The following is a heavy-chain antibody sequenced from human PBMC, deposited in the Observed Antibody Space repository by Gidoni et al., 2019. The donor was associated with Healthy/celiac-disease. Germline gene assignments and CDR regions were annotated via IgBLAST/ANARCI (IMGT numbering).Heavy chain of an antibody. CDR2: LNSDGSIT. V-gene: IGHV3-74*01. D-gene: IGHD3-22*01. Sequence: EVQLVESGGGLVQPGGSLRLSCAASGFTFSSYWMHWVRQAPGKGLVWVSRLNSDGSITSYADSVKGRFTISRDNAKNTLYLQMNSLRAEDTAVYYCARGAYYYDSRGDVFDIWGQGTMVTVSS. CDR3: ARGAYYYDSRGDVFDI. CDR1: GFTFSSYW. J-gene: IGHJ3*02.